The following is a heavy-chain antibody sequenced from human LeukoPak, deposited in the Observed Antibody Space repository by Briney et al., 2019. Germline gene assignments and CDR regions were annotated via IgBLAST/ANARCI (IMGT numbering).Heavy chain of an antibody. CDR1: GGSISSYY. Sequence: SETLSLTCTVSGGSISSYYWSWIRQPPGKGLEWIGYIYYSGSTNYNPSLKSQVTISVDTSKNQFSLKLSSVTAADTAVYYCARQVDRWAYDAFDIWGQGTMVTVSS. CDR3: ARQVDRWAYDAFDI. J-gene: IGHJ3*02. V-gene: IGHV4-59*08. D-gene: IGHD3-22*01. CDR2: IYYSGST.